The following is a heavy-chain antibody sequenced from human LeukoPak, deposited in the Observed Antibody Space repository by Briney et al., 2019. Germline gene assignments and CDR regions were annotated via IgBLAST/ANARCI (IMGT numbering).Heavy chain of an antibody. CDR3: ARVGRSSGYYYGGTSAFDI. J-gene: IGHJ3*02. CDR2: ISYDGSNK. CDR1: GFTFSNYA. V-gene: IGHV3-30*04. D-gene: IGHD3-22*01. Sequence: GGSLRLSCAASGFTFSNYAIHWVRRPPGKGLEWVAVISYDGSNKFYADSVKGRFTISRDNSKNSLYLQMNSLRAEDTAVYYCARVGRSSGYYYGGTSAFDIWGQGTMVTVSS.